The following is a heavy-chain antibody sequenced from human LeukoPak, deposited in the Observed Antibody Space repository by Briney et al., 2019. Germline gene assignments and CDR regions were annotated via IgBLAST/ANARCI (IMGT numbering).Heavy chain of an antibody. D-gene: IGHD4-23*01. CDR3: ARVGDDYGGFDI. J-gene: IGHJ3*02. V-gene: IGHV1-69*05. Sequence: SVKVSCKASGGTFSSYAISWVRQAPRQGLEWRGRIIPIFGTANYAQKFQGRVTIATDESTSTAYMELSSLRSEDTAVYYCARVGDDYGGFDIWGQGTMVTVSS. CDR1: GGTFSSYA. CDR2: IIPIFGTA.